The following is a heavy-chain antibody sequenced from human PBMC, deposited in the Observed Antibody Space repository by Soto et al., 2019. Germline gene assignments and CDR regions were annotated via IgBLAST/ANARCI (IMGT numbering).Heavy chain of an antibody. CDR2: VYYSGTT. D-gene: IGHD4-17*01. J-gene: IGHJ4*02. V-gene: IGHV4-61*01. CDR3: ARTTAVPNTLRSRYFFDY. Sequence: SETLSLTCSVSGGSVSNKTYYWSWIRQPPGKRLEWIGYVYYSGTTNYNPSPKSRVTISVDLSKNQFSLRLSSVTTADTALYYCARTTAVPNTLRSRYFFDYWGQGTLVTVSS. CDR1: GGSVSNKTYY.